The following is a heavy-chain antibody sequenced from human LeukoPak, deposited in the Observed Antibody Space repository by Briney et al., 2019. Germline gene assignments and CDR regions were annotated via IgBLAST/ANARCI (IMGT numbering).Heavy chain of an antibody. CDR3: VTVEYSRSAYYSYFMDV. V-gene: IGHV1-24*01. D-gene: IGHD2/OR15-2a*01. CDR1: AYTLTELS. Sequence: ASVKVSCKVSAYTLTELSMHWVRQAPGKGLEWMGGFDPEDGETIYAQKFQGRVTMTEDTSTDTAYMELSSLRSEDTAVYYCVTVEYSRSAYYSYFMDVWGKGTTVSVSS. J-gene: IGHJ6*03. CDR2: FDPEDGET.